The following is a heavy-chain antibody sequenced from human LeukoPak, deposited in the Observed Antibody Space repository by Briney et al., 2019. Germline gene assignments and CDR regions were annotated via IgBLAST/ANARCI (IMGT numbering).Heavy chain of an antibody. V-gene: IGHV7-4-1*02. CDR1: GYTFTSYA. J-gene: IGHJ4*02. CDR2: INTNTGNP. CDR3: TRSPDIDILTGYTRYYFDY. D-gene: IGHD3-9*01. Sequence: ASVKVSCKASGYTFTSYAMNWVRQAPGQGLEWMGWINTNTGNPTYAQGFTGRFVFSLDTSLSTAYLQISSLKASDTAIYCCTRSPDIDILTGYTRYYFDYWGQGTLVTVSS.